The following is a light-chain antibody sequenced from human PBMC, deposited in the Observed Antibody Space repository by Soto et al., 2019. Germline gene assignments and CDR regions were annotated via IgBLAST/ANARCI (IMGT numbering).Light chain of an antibody. Sequence: EIVLTQSPGTLSLSPGERATLSWMSSQSVSSSYLAWYQQKPGQAPRLLIYGASSRATGIPDRFSGSGSGTDFTLTISRLEPEDFAVYYCQQYGSSRTWTFGQGTKVDIK. CDR2: GAS. CDR3: QQYGSSRTWT. CDR1: QSVSSSY. J-gene: IGKJ1*01. V-gene: IGKV3-20*01.